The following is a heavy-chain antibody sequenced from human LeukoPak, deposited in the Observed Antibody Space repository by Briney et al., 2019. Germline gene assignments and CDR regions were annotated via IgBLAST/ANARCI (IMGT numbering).Heavy chain of an antibody. CDR2: INLDGSQK. Sequence: GRSLRLSCAASGFTFSNSAMHWVRQAPDKGPEWVANINLDGSQKYYVDSVKGRFTISRDNAENSLYLQMNSLRAEDTALYYCARKRPNYFDYWGQGTLVTVSS. V-gene: IGHV3-7*01. J-gene: IGHJ4*02. CDR1: GFTFSNSA. CDR3: ARKRPNYFDY.